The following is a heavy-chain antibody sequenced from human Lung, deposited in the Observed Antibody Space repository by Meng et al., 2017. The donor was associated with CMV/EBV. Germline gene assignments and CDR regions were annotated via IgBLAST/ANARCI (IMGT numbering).Heavy chain of an antibody. D-gene: IGHD3-10*01. V-gene: IGHV1-2*02. Sequence: SVXVSXXALKYSFSGYYVHWVRQAPRQGLEWMGWINPNNGDTNYAQTFQGRVTMTRDTSISTAYMEVTRVRFDDTAVYYCARAYGSGNSIDQYYCDHCGQETXVTVAS. CDR3: ARAYGSGNSIDQYYCDH. CDR1: KYSFSGYY. J-gene: IGHJ4*02. CDR2: INPNNGDT.